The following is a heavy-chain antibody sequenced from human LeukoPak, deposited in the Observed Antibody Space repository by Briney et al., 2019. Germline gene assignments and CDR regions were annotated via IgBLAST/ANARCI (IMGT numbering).Heavy chain of an antibody. CDR1: GGSISSNSYY. CDR2: IYYSGNT. CDR3: SRLSYYNYYMDV. J-gene: IGHJ6*03. V-gene: IGHV4-39*01. Sequence: TSETLSLTCTVSGGSISSNSYYWAWIRQPPGKGLEWIGTIYYSGNTYYNPSLKSRVTISIDTSKDQFSLKLSSVTAADTAVYYSSRLSYYNYYMDVWGKGTTVTVSS.